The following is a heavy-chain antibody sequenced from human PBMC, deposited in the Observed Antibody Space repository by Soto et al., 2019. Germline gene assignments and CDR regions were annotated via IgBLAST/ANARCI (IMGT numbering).Heavy chain of an antibody. CDR2: ISAYNGNT. J-gene: IGHJ4*02. Sequence: ASVKVSCKASGYTFTSYGISWVRQAPGQGLEWMGWISAYNGNTNYAQKLQGRVTMTTDTSTSTAYMELRSLRSDDTAVYYCARLTQYCSGGSCYIDYWGQGTLVTVSS. V-gene: IGHV1-18*01. D-gene: IGHD2-15*01. CDR3: ARLTQYCSGGSCYIDY. CDR1: GYTFTSYG.